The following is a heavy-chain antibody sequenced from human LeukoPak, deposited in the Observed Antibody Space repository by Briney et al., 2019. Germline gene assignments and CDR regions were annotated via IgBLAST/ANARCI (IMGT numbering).Heavy chain of an antibody. CDR3: ARGPRTVVTPTSPYFDY. CDR2: IYYSGST. V-gene: IGHV4-31*03. Sequence: SQTLSLTCTVSGGSISSGDYYWSWIRQHPGKGLEWIGYIYYSGSTYYNPSLKSRVTISVDTSKNQFSLKLSSVTAADTAVYYCARGPRTVVTPTSPYFDYWGQGTLVTVSS. CDR1: GGSISSGDYY. J-gene: IGHJ4*02. D-gene: IGHD4-23*01.